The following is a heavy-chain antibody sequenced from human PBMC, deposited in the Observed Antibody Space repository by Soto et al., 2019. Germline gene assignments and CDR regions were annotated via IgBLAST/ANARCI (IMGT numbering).Heavy chain of an antibody. D-gene: IGHD2-8*01. J-gene: IGHJ6*02. CDR1: GFTFSDYY. V-gene: IGHV3-11*01. CDR3: ARDWASETEGNGYYGMDV. CDR2: ISSSGSTI. Sequence: PGGSLRLSCAASGFTFSDYYMSWIRQAPGKGLVWVSYISSSGSTIYYADSVKGRFTISRDNAKNSLYLQMNSLRAEDTAVYYCARDWASETEGNGYYGMDVWGQGTTVTVSS.